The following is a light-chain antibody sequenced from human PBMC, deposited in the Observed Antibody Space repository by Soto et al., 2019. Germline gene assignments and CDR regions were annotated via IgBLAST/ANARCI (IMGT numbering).Light chain of an antibody. J-gene: IGKJ1*01. V-gene: IGKV3-20*01. CDR3: QHYGTAPWT. CDR1: QRVGGSY. Sequence: EIVLTQSPGTLSLSPGERATLSCRASQRVGGSYLAWYQQKPGQAPMLLIYGASSRATGIPDRFSGSGSGTDFTLTISILEPEDFAVYNCQHYGTAPWTFGQGTKVEIK. CDR2: GAS.